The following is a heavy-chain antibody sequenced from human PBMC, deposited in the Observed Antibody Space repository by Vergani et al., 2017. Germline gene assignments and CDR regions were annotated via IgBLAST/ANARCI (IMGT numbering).Heavy chain of an antibody. J-gene: IGHJ5*02. Sequence: QLQLQESGPGLVKLSATLSLTCSVSGASLRSSNYYWVWLRQPPGKGLEWIASIYYSGSTYYNPSLKSRVTISVDTSKNPFSLKLSSVTAADSAVYFCARHSTVEWLVKLGWIDPWGQGILVTVSS. CDR3: ARHSTVEWLVKLGWIDP. D-gene: IGHD6-19*01. CDR2: IYYSGST. V-gene: IGHV4-39*01. CDR1: GASLRSSNYY.